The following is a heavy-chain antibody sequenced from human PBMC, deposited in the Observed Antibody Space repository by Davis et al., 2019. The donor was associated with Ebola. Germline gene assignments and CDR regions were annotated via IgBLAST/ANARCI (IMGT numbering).Heavy chain of an antibody. CDR3: ARWGMDV. Sequence: SETLSLTCAVYGGSFSGYYWSWIRQPPGKGLEWIGEINHSGSTNYNPSLMSRVTISADTSKNQFSLKLSSVTAADTAVYYCARWGMDVWGQGTTVTVSS. J-gene: IGHJ6*02. CDR1: GGSFSGYY. V-gene: IGHV4-34*01. CDR2: INHSGST.